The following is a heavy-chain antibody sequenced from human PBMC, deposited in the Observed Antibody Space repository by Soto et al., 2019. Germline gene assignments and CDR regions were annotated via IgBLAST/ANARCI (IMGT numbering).Heavy chain of an antibody. D-gene: IGHD1-26*01. Sequence: QVQLVQSGAEVKKPGSSVKVSCKASGVTFSNYAITWVRQAPGQGLDWMGGIIPIFGTPNYAQKFQGRVTITADKSTSTAYMELSSLRSEDTAVSYCARVGGSYYGWSDYWGQGTLVTVSS. V-gene: IGHV1-69*06. CDR3: ARVGGSYYGWSDY. CDR2: IIPIFGTP. J-gene: IGHJ4*02. CDR1: GVTFSNYA.